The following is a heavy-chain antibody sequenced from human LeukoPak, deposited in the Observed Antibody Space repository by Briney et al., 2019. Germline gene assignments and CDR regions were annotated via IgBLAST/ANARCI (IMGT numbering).Heavy chain of an antibody. CDR1: GGSISSY. CDR2: IYTSGST. J-gene: IGHJ4*02. Sequence: SETLSLTCTVSGGSISSYWSWIRQPAGKGLEWIGRIYTSGSTNYNPSLKSRVTISVDTSKNQFSLKLSSVTAADTAVYYCASGSSGWYTPFDYWGQGTLVTVSS. D-gene: IGHD6-19*01. CDR3: ASGSSGWYTPFDY. V-gene: IGHV4-4*07.